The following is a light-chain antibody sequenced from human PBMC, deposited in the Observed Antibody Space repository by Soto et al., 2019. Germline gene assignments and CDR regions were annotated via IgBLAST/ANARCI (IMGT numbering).Light chain of an antibody. J-gene: IGLJ3*02. CDR1: SSDVGGYNY. CDR2: EVS. V-gene: IGLV2-14*01. CDR3: SSHTSSSTV. Sequence: QSVLTQPASVSGSPGQSITISCTGTSSDVGGYNYVSWYQQHPGKAPKLMIYEVSNRPSGVSNRFSGSKSGNTASLTISGLQAEDEADYYCSSHTSSSTVFGGGTQLTVL.